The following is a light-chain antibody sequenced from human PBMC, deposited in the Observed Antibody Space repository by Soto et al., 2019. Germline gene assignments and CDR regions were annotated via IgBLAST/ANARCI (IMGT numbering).Light chain of an antibody. Sequence: QSALTPPRSVSGSPGQSVTISCTGTSSDVGAYNFVSWYQQHPGRVPKLMIYDVSRRPSGVPDRFSGSKSGNTASLTISGLQADDEADYYCCSYAGSYTLVFGGGTKLPV. J-gene: IGLJ3*02. CDR2: DVS. CDR3: CSYAGSYTLV. V-gene: IGLV2-11*01. CDR1: SSDVGAYNF.